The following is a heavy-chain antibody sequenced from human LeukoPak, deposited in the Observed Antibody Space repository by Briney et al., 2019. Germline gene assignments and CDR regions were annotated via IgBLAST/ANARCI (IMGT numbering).Heavy chain of an antibody. J-gene: IGHJ4*02. Sequence: ASVKVSCKASGYTFTSYDINWARQATGQGLEWMGWMNPNSGNTGYAQKFQGRVTMTRNTSISTAYMELSSLRSEDTAVYYCASVDFWSRASVDYWGQGTLVTVSS. CDR3: ASVDFWSRASVDY. CDR2: MNPNSGNT. V-gene: IGHV1-8*01. CDR1: GYTFTSYD. D-gene: IGHD3-3*01.